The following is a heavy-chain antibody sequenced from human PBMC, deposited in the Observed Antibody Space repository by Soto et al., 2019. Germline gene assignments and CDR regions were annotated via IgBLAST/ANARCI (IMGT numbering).Heavy chain of an antibody. V-gene: IGHV6-1*01. CDR2: TYYRSKWYN. CDR1: GDSVSSNSAA. CDR3: ARGSTVKTTVWFDP. Sequence: SQTLSLTCAITGDSVSSNSAAWNWIRQSPSRGLEWLGRTYYRSKWYNDYAVSVKSRITINPDTSKNQFSLQLNSVTPEDTAVYYCARGSTVKTTVWFDPWGQGTLVTVSS. D-gene: IGHD4-17*01. J-gene: IGHJ5*02.